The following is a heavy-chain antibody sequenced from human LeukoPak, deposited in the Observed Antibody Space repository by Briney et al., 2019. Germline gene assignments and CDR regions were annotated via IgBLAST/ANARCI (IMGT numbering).Heavy chain of an antibody. CDR3: AKGQELDDGVFDS. CDR1: GFTFSTW. CDR2: IRGNGDTA. Sequence: GGSLRLSCAASGFTFSTWMHWVRQAPGKGLEWVSTIRGNGDTAYNADSVRGRFAISRDDSKNALFLQMNSLRLEDTAIYYCAKGQELDDGVFDSWGQGTRVTVSS. D-gene: IGHD1-1*01. J-gene: IGHJ4*02. V-gene: IGHV3-23*01.